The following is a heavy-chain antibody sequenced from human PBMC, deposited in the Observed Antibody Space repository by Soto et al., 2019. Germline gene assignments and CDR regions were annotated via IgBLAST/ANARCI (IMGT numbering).Heavy chain of an antibody. Sequence: PLETLSLTCAVSSGSISSSNWWSWVRQPPGKGLEWIGEIYHSGSTNYNPSLKSRVTLSVDKSNNQFSLKLSSVTAADTAVYYCARGSTGFLDYWGQGTLVTVSS. CDR2: IYHSGST. V-gene: IGHV4-4*02. CDR3: ARGSTGFLDY. D-gene: IGHD3-3*01. CDR1: SGSISSSNW. J-gene: IGHJ4*02.